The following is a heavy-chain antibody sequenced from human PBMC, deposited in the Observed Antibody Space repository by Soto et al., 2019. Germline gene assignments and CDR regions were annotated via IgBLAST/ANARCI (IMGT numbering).Heavy chain of an antibody. D-gene: IGHD4-17*01. J-gene: IGHJ4*02. CDR1: GGTFSSYA. Sequence: QVQLVQSGAEVKKPGSSVKVSCKASGGTFSSYAISWVRQAPGQGLEWMGGIIPIFGTANYAQKFQGRVTITADESTSTAYMELSSLSTEDTAVYYCARVGRGLRRVYYWGQGTLVTVSS. CDR2: IIPIFGTA. V-gene: IGHV1-69*12. CDR3: ARVGRGLRRVYY.